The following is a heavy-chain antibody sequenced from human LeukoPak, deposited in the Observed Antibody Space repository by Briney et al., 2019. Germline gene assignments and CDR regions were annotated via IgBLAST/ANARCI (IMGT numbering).Heavy chain of an antibody. D-gene: IGHD5-18*01. CDR1: GFTFSKYW. CDR2: INTDGSST. J-gene: IGHJ4*02. Sequence: PGGSLRLSCAASGFTFSKYWMHWVRLAPGKGLVWVSRINTDGSSTDYADSVKGRFSISRDNAKNTLYLQINSLRAEDTAVYYCARPGYSYGQFEYWSQGALVTVTS. CDR3: ARPGYSYGQFEY. V-gene: IGHV3-74*01.